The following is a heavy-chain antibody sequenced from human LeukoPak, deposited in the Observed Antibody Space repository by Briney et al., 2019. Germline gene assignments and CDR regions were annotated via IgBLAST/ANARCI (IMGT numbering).Heavy chain of an antibody. CDR1: GFTFSSYA. Sequence: GGSLRLSCAASGFTFSSYAMSWVRQAPGKGLEWVSAISGSGGSTYYADSVKGRFTISRDNSKNTLYLQMNSLRAEDTAVYYCAKDRLPYCGGDCYFIDDYWGQGTLVTVSS. D-gene: IGHD2-21*02. CDR3: AKDRLPYCGGDCYFIDDY. V-gene: IGHV3-23*01. CDR2: ISGSGGST. J-gene: IGHJ4*02.